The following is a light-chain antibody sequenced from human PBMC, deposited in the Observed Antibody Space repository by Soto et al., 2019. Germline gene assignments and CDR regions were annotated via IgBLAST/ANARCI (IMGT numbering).Light chain of an antibody. CDR3: QQRSNWPL. J-gene: IGKJ4*01. V-gene: IGKV3-11*01. Sequence: EIVLTQSPATLSLSPGERATLSCRASQSVSSYLAWYQQKPGQAPRLLIYDASNRATGIPARFSGSGSGTDFTLTISSLEPDDFAVYYCQQRSNWPLFGGGTKVEIK. CDR2: DAS. CDR1: QSVSSY.